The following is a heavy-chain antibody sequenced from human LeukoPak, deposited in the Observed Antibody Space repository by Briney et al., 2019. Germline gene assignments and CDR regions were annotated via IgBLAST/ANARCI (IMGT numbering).Heavy chain of an antibody. CDR1: GFTFSTYS. CDR2: ISSSSSYI. D-gene: IGHD3-10*01. V-gene: IGHV3-21*01. J-gene: IGHJ4*02. Sequence: GGSLRLSCAASGFTFSTYSMNWVRQAPGQGLEWVSSISSSSSYIYYADSVKGRFTISRDNAKNSLYLQMNSLRAEDTAVYYCASASYGSGSLYNWGQGTLVTVSS. CDR3: ASASYGSGSLYN.